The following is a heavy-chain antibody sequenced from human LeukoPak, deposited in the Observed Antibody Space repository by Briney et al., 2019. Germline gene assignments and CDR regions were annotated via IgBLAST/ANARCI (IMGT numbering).Heavy chain of an antibody. CDR3: AKAPRGYCSGGSCYLSYFDY. V-gene: IGHV3-23*01. CDR1: GFTFSSYA. J-gene: IGHJ4*02. CDR2: ISGSGGST. D-gene: IGHD2-15*01. Sequence: SGGSLRLSCAASGFTFSSYAMSWVRQAPGKGLEWVSAISGSGGSTYYADSVKGRFTISRDNSKNTLYLQMSSLRAEDTAVYYCAKAPRGYCSGGSCYLSYFDYWGQGTLVTVSS.